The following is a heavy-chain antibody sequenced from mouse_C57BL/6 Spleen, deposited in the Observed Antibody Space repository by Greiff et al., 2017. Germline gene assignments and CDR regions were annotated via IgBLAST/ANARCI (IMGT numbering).Heavy chain of an antibody. CDR3: AREGNYGFAY. CDR2: INPSTGGT. J-gene: IGHJ3*01. CDR1: GYSFTGYY. D-gene: IGHD1-1*01. Sequence: LVESGASVKISCKASGYSFTGYYMNWVKQSPEKSLEWIGEINPSTGGTTYNQKFKAKATLTVDKSSSTAYMQLKSLTSEDSAVYYCAREGNYGFAYWGQGTLVTVSA. V-gene: IGHV1-42*01.